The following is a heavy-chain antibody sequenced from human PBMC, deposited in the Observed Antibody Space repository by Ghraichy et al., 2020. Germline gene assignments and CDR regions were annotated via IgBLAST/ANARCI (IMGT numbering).Heavy chain of an antibody. V-gene: IGHV3-7*01. J-gene: IGHJ4*02. CDR2: IKPDGSER. CDR3: ARDPYGDYKYGGADY. CDR1: GFTFSGYW. Sequence: GKSLNISCAASGFTFSGYWMTWVRQAPGKGLEWVASIKPDGSERYYVDSVKGRFTISRDNAKNSLSLDMNSLRVEDTAVFYCARDPYGDYKYGGADYWGQGTLVAVSS. D-gene: IGHD4-17*01.